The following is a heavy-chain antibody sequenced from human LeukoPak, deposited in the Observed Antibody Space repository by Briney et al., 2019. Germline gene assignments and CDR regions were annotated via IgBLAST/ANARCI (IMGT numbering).Heavy chain of an antibody. V-gene: IGHV3-48*03. CDR3: ARDGPGYSFDY. D-gene: IGHD5-18*01. CDR1: GFTFSTYA. Sequence: PGGSLRLSCAASGFTFSTYAMSWVRQAPGKGLEWVSCISTSGSTIYYADSVKGRFTISRDNARNSLFLQMNSLRAEDTAVYYCARDGPGYSFDYWGQGTLVTVSS. CDR2: ISTSGSTI. J-gene: IGHJ4*02.